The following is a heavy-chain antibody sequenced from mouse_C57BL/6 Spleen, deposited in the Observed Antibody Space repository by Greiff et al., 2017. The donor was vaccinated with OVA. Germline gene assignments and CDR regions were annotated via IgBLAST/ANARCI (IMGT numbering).Heavy chain of an antibody. CDR2: ISGGGSYT. CDR3: ARDSFDY. J-gene: IGHJ2*01. Sequence: EVQGVESGGGLVKPGGSLKLSCAASGFTFSSYAMSWVRQTPEKRLEWVAYISGGGSYTYYADKVKGRFTISRDNAKNNLYLQMILLKSEDTAIDYYARDSFDYWGKGTTLTVSS. V-gene: IGHV5-4*01. CDR1: GFTFSSYA.